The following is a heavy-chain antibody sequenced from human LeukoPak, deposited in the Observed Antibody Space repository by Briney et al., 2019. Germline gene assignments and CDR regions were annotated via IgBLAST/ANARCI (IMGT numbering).Heavy chain of an antibody. CDR1: GSTFSRSW. Sequence: PGGSLRLSCAASGSTFSRSWMDWVRQAPGKGLEWVANIKEDGSETHYVDSAKGRFTISRDNAKNTLFLQVDSLRVEDTAIYYCSYSLNYWGRGTLVTVSS. CDR3: SYSLNY. CDR2: IKEDGSET. J-gene: IGHJ4*02. D-gene: IGHD2-21*01. V-gene: IGHV3-7*01.